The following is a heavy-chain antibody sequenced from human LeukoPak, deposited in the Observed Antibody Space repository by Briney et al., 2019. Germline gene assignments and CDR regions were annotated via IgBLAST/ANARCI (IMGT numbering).Heavy chain of an antibody. CDR1: GYTFTCYY. CDR2: INPNSGGT. J-gene: IGHJ4*02. V-gene: IGHV1-2*02. Sequence: ASVKVSCKSSGYTFTCYYMHWVGQAPGQGLEWMGWINPNSGGTYYAQKFQGRVTMTSDTSISTAYMELSRLRSDDTAVYFCAREGIDYGGNSVYGLWGQGTLVTVSS. CDR3: AREGIDYGGNSVYGL. D-gene: IGHD4-23*01.